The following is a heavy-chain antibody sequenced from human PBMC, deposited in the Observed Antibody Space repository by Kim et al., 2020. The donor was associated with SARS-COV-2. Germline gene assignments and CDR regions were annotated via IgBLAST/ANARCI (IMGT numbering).Heavy chain of an antibody. CDR3: ASLIVVVPSF. V-gene: IGHV3-48*03. Sequence: TQYYADLWKGRFTISRDNAKNSLYLQMNSLRAEDTAVYYCASLIVVVPSFWGQGTLVTVSS. CDR2: TQ. D-gene: IGHD2-2*01. J-gene: IGHJ4*02.